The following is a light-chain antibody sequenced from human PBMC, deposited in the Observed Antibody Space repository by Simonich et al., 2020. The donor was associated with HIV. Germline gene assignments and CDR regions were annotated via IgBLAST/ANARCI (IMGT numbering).Light chain of an antibody. CDR3: QQYYSTPRT. CDR2: WAS. CDR1: QSVLYNSNNKNY. Sequence: DIVMTQSPDSLAVSLGERATINCKSSQSVLYNSNNKNYLVWYPQKPGQPPKLLIYWASTRESGVPDRFSGSGSGTDFTLTISSLQAEDVAVYYCQQYYSTPRTFGQGTKVEIK. V-gene: IGKV4-1*01. J-gene: IGKJ1*01.